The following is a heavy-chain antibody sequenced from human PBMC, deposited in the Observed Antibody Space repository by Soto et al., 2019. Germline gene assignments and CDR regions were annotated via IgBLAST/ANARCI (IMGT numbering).Heavy chain of an antibody. V-gene: IGHV4-31*01. CDR3: ARTEWIQLWFDY. Sequence: QVQLLKSGPGLVKPSQTLSLICNVSGASISSGGYYWSWIRQRPGGGLEWLGFIYYSGISHYNPSLKSLSTISVDTSKNQFSLKLISVAAADTAVYYCARTEWIQLWFDYWGQGALVTVS. D-gene: IGHD5-18*01. CDR1: GASISSGGYY. J-gene: IGHJ4*02. CDR2: IYYSGIS.